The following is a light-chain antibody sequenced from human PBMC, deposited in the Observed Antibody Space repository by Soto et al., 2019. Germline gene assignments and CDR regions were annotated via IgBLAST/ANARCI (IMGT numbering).Light chain of an antibody. V-gene: IGLV2-14*01. CDR3: YSYTGSITYV. J-gene: IGLJ1*01. Sequence: QSVLTQPASVSGSPGQSITISCTGTSSDIGGYNYVSWYQQHPGKAPKLMIYDVSNRPSGVPNRFSGSKSGDTASLTISGLQAEDEADYYCYSYTGSITYVFGTGTKVTVL. CDR1: SSDIGGYNY. CDR2: DVS.